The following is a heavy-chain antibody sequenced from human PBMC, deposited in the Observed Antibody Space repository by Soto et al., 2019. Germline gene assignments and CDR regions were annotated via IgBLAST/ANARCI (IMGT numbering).Heavy chain of an antibody. CDR3: ARGWGRIFDY. CDR1: GGSFSGYY. Sequence: QVQLQQWGAGLLKPSETLSLTCTVYGGSFSGYYWSWIRQPPGKGLEWIGEINHSGSPNYNPSLKSRVPIALHTVKNQLTLNLTSVDAADTAVYYCARGWGRIFDYWGQGTLVTVSS. J-gene: IGHJ4*02. CDR2: INHSGSP. V-gene: IGHV4-34*01. D-gene: IGHD7-27*01.